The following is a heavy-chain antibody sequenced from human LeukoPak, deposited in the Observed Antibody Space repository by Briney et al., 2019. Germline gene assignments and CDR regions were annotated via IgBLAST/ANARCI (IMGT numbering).Heavy chain of an antibody. CDR1: GGSIRTSNYY. CDR3: ARNPPGPDYRC. D-gene: IGHD1-14*01. CDR2: IYHGGST. V-gene: IGHV4-39*07. J-gene: IGHJ4*02. Sequence: NTSETLSLTCTVSGGSIRTSNYYWGWIRQPPGKGLELIGNIYHGGSTYYTPSLRSRVTMSVDTSKNQFSLKLNSVTAADTAVYYCARNPPGPDYRCWGQGILVTVSS.